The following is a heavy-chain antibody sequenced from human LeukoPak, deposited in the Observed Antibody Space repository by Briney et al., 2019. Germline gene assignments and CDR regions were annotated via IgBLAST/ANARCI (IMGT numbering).Heavy chain of an antibody. J-gene: IGHJ4*02. CDR2: ISGNGGST. Sequence: GGSLRLSCSASGFTFSRYPMHWVRQAPWKGLEYVSAISGNGGSTYYADSVKGRFTISRDNSKNTLYLQMSSLRTEDTAIYYCVKAQYDFWSGLDYWGQGTLVTVSS. CDR3: VKAQYDFWSGLDY. D-gene: IGHD3-3*01. CDR1: GFTFSRYP. V-gene: IGHV3-64D*09.